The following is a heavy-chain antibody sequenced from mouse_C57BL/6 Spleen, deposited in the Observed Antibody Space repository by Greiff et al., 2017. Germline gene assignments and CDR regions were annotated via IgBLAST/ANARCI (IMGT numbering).Heavy chain of an antibody. V-gene: IGHV14-3*01. CDR2: IDPANGNT. CDR3: ALYYGSPYYFDY. Sequence: VQLKESVAELVRPGASVKLSCTASGFNIKNTYMHWVKQRPEQGLEWIGRIDPANGNTKYAPKFQGKATITADTSSNTAYLQLSSLTSEDTAIYYCALYYGSPYYFDYWGQGTTLTVSS. J-gene: IGHJ2*01. D-gene: IGHD1-1*01. CDR1: GFNIKNTY.